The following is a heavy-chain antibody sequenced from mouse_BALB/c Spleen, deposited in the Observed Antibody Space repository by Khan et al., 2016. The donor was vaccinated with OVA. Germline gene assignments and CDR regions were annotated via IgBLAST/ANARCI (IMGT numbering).Heavy chain of an antibody. J-gene: IGHJ4*01. V-gene: IGHV2-6-7*01. CDR3: SKEIYDEYAYYYAMDY. D-gene: IGHD2-4*01. Sequence: VQLQESGPGLVAPSQSLSITCTVSGFSLTGYGVNWVRQPPGKGLEWLGMIWGDGSTDYNSALKSSLSIHKDNSKSQVFLKMNSLHTDDTARYYCSKEIYDEYAYYYAMDYWGQGTSVTVSS. CDR2: IWGDGST. CDR1: GFSLTGYG.